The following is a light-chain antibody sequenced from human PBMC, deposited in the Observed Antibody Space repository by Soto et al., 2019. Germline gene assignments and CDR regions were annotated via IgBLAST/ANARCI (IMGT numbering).Light chain of an antibody. CDR2: DNI. V-gene: IGLV1-51*01. Sequence: QSALTQSPSVSAAPGQKVTISCSGSSANIGKNYVSWYQQLPGTAPKLLIYDNIQRSSGVPDRFSGSKSGTSATLGIAGLQTGDEADYYCGTWDSGLRAVVFGGGTKLTVL. J-gene: IGLJ2*01. CDR1: SANIGKNY. CDR3: GTWDSGLRAVV.